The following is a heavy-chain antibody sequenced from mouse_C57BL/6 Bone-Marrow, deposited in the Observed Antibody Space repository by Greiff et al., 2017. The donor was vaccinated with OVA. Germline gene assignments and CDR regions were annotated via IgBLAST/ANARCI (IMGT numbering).Heavy chain of an antibody. CDR3: ARALYDYHWYFDV. V-gene: IGHV3-6*01. CDR1: GYSITSGYY. J-gene: IGHJ1*03. D-gene: IGHD2-4*01. Sequence: EVKLQESGPGLVKPSQSLSLTCSVTGYSITSGYYWNWIRQFPGNKLEWMGYISYDGSNNYNPSLKNRISITRDTSKNQFFLKLNSVTTEDTATYYCARALYDYHWYFDVWGTGTTVTVSS. CDR2: ISYDGSN.